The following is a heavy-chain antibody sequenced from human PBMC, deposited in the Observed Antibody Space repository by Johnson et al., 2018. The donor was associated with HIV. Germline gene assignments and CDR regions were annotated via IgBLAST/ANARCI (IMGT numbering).Heavy chain of an antibody. Sequence: VQLVESGGGLVQPGGSLRLSCAASGFTFSGYDMHWVRQAIGKSLEWVSAIGTAGDTYYADSVKGRFTISRENAKNSLYLQMNSLRAEDTAVYHCAKDRDAYTLSTDAFDIWGQGTMVTVSS. D-gene: IGHD5-24*01. V-gene: IGHV3-13*01. CDR2: IGTAGDT. CDR1: GFTFSGYD. CDR3: AKDRDAYTLSTDAFDI. J-gene: IGHJ3*02.